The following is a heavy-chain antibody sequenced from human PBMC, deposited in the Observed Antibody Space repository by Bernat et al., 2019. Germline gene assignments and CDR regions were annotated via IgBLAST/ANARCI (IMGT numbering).Heavy chain of an antibody. D-gene: IGHD5-12*01. Sequence: QVQLQESGPGLVKPSETLSLTCTVSGGSISSYYWSWIRQPPGKGLEWIGYIYYSGSTNYNPSLKSRVTISVDTSKNQFSLKLSSVTAADTAVYYCARHGGYSGHTEIDYWGQGTLVTVSS. J-gene: IGHJ4*02. V-gene: IGHV4-59*08. CDR2: IYYSGST. CDR3: ARHGGYSGHTEIDY. CDR1: GGSISSYY.